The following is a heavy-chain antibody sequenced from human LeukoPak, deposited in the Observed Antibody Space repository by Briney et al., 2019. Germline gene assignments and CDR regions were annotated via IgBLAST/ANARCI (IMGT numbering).Heavy chain of an antibody. J-gene: IGHJ4*02. CDR2: INPNGGGT. Sequence: ASVKVSCKTSGYIFTAYYIHWVRQAPGQGLEWMGWINPNGGGTNYPQKFQGRVTMTRDTSISTAYMELTRLRSDDTAVYYCTRDGGQHLGVLNYWGQGTQVIVSS. CDR3: TRDGGQHLGVLNY. V-gene: IGHV1-2*02. D-gene: IGHD2-2*01. CDR1: GYIFTAYY.